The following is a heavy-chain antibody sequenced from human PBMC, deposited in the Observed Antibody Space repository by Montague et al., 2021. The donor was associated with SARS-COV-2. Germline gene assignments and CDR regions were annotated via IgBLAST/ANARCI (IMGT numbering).Heavy chain of an antibody. J-gene: IGHJ6*02. Sequence: SETLSLTCTVSGGSISSYYWSWIRQPPGKGLEWIGYIYYSGSTNYNPSLKSRVTISVDTSKNQFSLKLSSVTAAGTAAYYCARAGQQLARYYYYGMDVWGQGTTVTVSS. CDR2: IYYSGST. V-gene: IGHV4-59*01. D-gene: IGHD6-13*01. CDR3: ARAGQQLARYYYYGMDV. CDR1: GGSISSYY.